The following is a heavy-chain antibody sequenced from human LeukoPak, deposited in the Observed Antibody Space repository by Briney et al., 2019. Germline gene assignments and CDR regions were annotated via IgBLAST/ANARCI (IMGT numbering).Heavy chain of an antibody. CDR2: LNPRDSDT. J-gene: IGHJ4*02. V-gene: IGHV1-46*03. CDR1: GHPFTSNF. Sequence: ASVKVYCKXSGHPFTSNFWHWVRQAPGQGLEWMAVLNPRDSDTTYAQKFQGRITMTRDMSTGTVYMELSSLRSEDTAVYYCAGETDAFDYWGQGTLVTVSS. CDR3: AGETDAFDY.